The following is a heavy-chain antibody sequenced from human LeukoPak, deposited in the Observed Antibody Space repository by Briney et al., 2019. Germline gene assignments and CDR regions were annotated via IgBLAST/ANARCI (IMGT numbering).Heavy chain of an antibody. D-gene: IGHD2-15*01. Sequence: GRSLRLSCAASGFTFSSYGMHWVRQAPGKGLEWVAVISYDGSNKYYADSVKGRFTISRDNSKNTLYLQMNSLRAEDTAVYYCAKDYCSGGSCFLLDAFDILGQGTMVTVSS. CDR1: GFTFSSYG. CDR3: AKDYCSGGSCFLLDAFDI. V-gene: IGHV3-30*18. CDR2: ISYDGSNK. J-gene: IGHJ3*02.